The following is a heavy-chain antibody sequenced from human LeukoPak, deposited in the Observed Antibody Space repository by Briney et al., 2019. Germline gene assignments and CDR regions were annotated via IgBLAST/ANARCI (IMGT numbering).Heavy chain of an antibody. CDR2: VFGLDHRT. V-gene: IGHV3-23*01. J-gene: IGHJ4*02. CDR3: AKGLTTLDY. Sequence: GGSLRLSCAASGFTFSNAWMTWVRQAPGKGLEWVSTVFGLDHRTSYADSVKGRFTISRDNSKNTLSLQMNSLRAEDTAVYYCAKGLTTLDYWGQGTLVTVSS. D-gene: IGHD4-11*01. CDR1: GFTFSNAW.